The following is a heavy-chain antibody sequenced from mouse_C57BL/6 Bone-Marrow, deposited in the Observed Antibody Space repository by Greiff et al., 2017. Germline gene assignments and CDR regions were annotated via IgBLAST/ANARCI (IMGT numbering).Heavy chain of an antibody. J-gene: IGHJ2*01. CDR3: ARDRSYFNY. CDR1: GFTFSSYA. V-gene: IGHV5-4*01. CDR2: ISDGGSYT. Sequence: EVQLQESGGGLVKPGGSLKLSCAASGFTFSSYAMSWVRQTPEKRLEWVATISDGGSYTDYPDNVKGRFTISRDNAKNNLYLQMSHLKSDDTAMYYCARDRSYFNYLCQGTTLTVSS.